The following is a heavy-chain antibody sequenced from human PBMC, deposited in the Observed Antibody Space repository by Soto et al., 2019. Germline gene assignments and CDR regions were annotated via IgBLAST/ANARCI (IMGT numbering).Heavy chain of an antibody. CDR2: IDPSDSYT. Sequence: GESLKISCKGSGYSFTSYWISWVRQMPGKGLEWMGRIDPSDSYTNYSPSFQGHVTISADKSISTAYLQWSSLKASDTAMYYRARRSITGYYTPRGGMDVWGQGTTVTVSS. CDR3: ARRSITGYYTPRGGMDV. D-gene: IGHD1-20*01. CDR1: GYSFTSYW. J-gene: IGHJ6*02. V-gene: IGHV5-10-1*01.